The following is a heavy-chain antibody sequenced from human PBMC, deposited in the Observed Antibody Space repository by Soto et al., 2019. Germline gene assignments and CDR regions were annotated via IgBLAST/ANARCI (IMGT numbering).Heavy chain of an antibody. CDR1: GGTFSSYA. J-gene: IGHJ4*02. CDR3: ARDSGWTGHLFDY. V-gene: IGHV1-69*13. CDR2: IIPIFGTA. Sequence: SVKVSCKASGGTFSSYAISWVRQAPGQGLEWMGGIIPIFGTANYAQKFQGRVTITADESTSTAYMELSSLRSEDTAVYYCARDSGWTGHLFDYWGQGTLVTVSS. D-gene: IGHD6-19*01.